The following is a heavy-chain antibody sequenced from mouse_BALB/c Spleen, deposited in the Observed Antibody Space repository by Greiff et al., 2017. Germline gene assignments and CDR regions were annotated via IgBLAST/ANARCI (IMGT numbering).Heavy chain of an antibody. CDR2: ISSGSSTI. CDR1: GFTFSSFG. V-gene: IGHV5-17*02. Sequence: VQLKESGGGLVQPGGSRKLSCAASGFTFSSFGMHWVRQAPEKGLEWVAYISSGSSTIYYADTVKGRFTISRDNPKNTLFLQMTSLRSEDTAMYYCARGAYPSAMDYWGQGASDTVSS. CDR3: ARGAYPSAMDY. J-gene: IGHJ4*01. D-gene: IGHD2-10*02.